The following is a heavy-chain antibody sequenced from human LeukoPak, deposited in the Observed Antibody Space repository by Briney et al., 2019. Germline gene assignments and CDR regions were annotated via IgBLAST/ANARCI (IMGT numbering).Heavy chain of an antibody. CDR1: GVSIFSYY. D-gene: IGHD3-9*01. V-gene: IGHV4-59*08. CDR2: VHYSGST. CDR3: ATGRSIRYFDY. J-gene: IGHJ4*02. Sequence: SETLSLTCSVSGVSIFSYYWNWIRQPPGKGLEWIGYVHYSGSTNYNPSLKSRVTISVDTPKSQFSLKLSSATAADTAVYYCATGRSIRYFDYWGQGTLLTVSS.